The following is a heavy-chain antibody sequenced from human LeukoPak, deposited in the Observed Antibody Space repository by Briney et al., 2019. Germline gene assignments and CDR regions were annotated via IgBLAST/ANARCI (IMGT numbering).Heavy chain of an antibody. J-gene: IGHJ6*03. Sequence: ASVKVSCKASGYTFTGYYMHWVRQAPGQGLEWMGWINPNSGGTNHAQKFQGRVTMTRDTSISTAYMELSRLRSDDTAVYYCARQYYDFWSGYYYYYYMDVWGKGTTVTVSS. D-gene: IGHD3-3*01. CDR3: ARQYYDFWSGYYYYYYMDV. V-gene: IGHV1-2*02. CDR1: GYTFTGYY. CDR2: INPNSGGT.